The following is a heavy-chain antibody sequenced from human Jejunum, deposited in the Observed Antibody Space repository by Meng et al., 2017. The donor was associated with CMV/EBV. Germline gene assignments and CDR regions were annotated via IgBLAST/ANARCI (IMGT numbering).Heavy chain of an antibody. V-gene: IGHV4-39*01. D-gene: IGHD6-6*01. CDR2: GST. Sequence: LTCTVSGGSISSSIHYWTRIRQPPGKGLEWIGSGSTYYNPSLKSRVTISVDTSKNQFSLMLTSVTAADTAVYYCVDYSSSYGWFDPWGQGTLVTVSS. CDR3: VDYSSSYGWFDP. CDR1: GGSISSSIHY. J-gene: IGHJ5*02.